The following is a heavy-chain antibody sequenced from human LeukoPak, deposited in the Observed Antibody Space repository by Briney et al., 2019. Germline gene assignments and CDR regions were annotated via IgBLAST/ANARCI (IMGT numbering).Heavy chain of an antibody. CDR2: IYHSGST. D-gene: IGHD3-3*01. J-gene: IGHJ6*03. V-gene: IGHV4-4*02. CDR1: GGSISSSNW. CDR3: ARGIRKNPITIFGVVIRPGMSDYYYYYMDV. Sequence: PSETLSLTCAVSGGSISSSNWWRWIRQPPGKGLGGFGEIYHSGSTYYSPSLKSRVTISGDTAKNQFYLQMSSVTDADTAVYYCARGIRKNPITIFGVVIRPGMSDYYYYYMDVWGKGTTVTVSS.